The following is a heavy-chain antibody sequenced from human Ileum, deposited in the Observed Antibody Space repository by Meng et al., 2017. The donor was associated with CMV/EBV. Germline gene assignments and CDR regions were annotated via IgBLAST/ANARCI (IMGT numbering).Heavy chain of an antibody. V-gene: IGHV3-21*01. CDR1: GFTFSSYS. J-gene: IGHJ6*02. D-gene: IGHD3-10*01. CDR2: ISSSSSYI. CDR3: VRVLELPYYYYGMDV. Sequence: GESLMISCAASGFTFSSYSMNWVRQAPGKGLEWVSSISSSSSYIYYADSVKGRFTISRDNAKNSLYLQMNSLRAEDTAVYYCVRVLELPYYYYGMDVWGQGTTVTVSS.